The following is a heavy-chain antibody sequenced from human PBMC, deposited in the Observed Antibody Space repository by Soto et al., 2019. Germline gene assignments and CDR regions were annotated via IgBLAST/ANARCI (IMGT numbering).Heavy chain of an antibody. Sequence: GGSLRLSCAASGFTFSDYYISWIRQAPGKGLEWVSYISSSGSIIYYADSVKGRFTISRDNAKNSLYLQLNSLRPEDTAVYYCARDLGYYASDGYFDYWGQGTLVTVSS. CDR2: ISSSGSII. CDR1: GFTFSDYY. CDR3: ARDLGYYASDGYFDY. D-gene: IGHD3-22*01. J-gene: IGHJ4*02. V-gene: IGHV3-11*01.